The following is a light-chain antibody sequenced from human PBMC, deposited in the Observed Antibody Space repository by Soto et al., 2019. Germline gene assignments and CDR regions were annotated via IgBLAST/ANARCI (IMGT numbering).Light chain of an antibody. J-gene: IGKJ1*01. V-gene: IGKV3-15*01. CDR2: GAS. CDR1: QSVRSN. Sequence: ELVMTQSPATLSVSPGERATLSCRASQSVRSNLAWYQQKPGQAPRLLIYGASTRATGIPARFSGSGSGTEFTLTISSLQSEDFAVYYCQQYNKWPWTFGQGTKVDIK. CDR3: QQYNKWPWT.